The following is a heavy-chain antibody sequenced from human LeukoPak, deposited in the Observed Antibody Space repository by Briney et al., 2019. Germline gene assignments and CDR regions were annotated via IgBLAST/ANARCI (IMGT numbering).Heavy chain of an antibody. J-gene: IGHJ4*02. CDR1: GGSISSYY. D-gene: IGHD3-22*01. V-gene: IGHV4-59*12. Sequence: SETLSLTCTVSGGSISSYYWSWIRQPPGKGLEWIGYIYYSGSTNYNPSLKSRVTISVDTSKNQFSLKLSSVTAADTAVYYCASSSGDSSGYSTPDYWGQGTLVTVSS. CDR3: ASSSGDSSGYSTPDY. CDR2: IYYSGST.